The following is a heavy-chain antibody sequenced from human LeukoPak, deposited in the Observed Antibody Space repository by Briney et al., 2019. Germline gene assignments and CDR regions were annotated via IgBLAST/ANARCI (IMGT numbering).Heavy chain of an antibody. CDR3: ARRVIVATLDY. D-gene: IGHD5-12*01. CDR1: GGSITRSSYY. Sequence: PSETLSLTCTVSGGSITRSSYYSAWIRQPPGKGLEWIGSFYYGGTTFYNPSLKSRVTISADTSKNQFSLKVTSVTAADTAVYYCARRVIVATLDYWGQGILVTVSS. J-gene: IGHJ4*02. CDR2: FYYGGTT. V-gene: IGHV4-39*01.